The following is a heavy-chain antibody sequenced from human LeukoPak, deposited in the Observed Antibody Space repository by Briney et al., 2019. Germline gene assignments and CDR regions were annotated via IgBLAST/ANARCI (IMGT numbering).Heavy chain of an antibody. CDR3: AKDSGYSYAY. D-gene: IGHD5-18*01. V-gene: IGHV3-30*18. CDR2: ISYDGSNK. J-gene: IGHJ4*02. CDR1: GFIFSSYG. Sequence: GGSLRLSCAASGFIFSSYGTHWVRQAPGKGLEWVAVISYDGSNKYYADSVKGRFTISRDNSKNTLYLQMNSLRAEDTAVYYCAKDSGYSYAYWGQGTLVTVSS.